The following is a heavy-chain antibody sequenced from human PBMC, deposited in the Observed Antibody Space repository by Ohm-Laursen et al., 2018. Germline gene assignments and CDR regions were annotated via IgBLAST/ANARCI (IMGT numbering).Heavy chain of an antibody. CDR3: ASDCGDDNTYWFDP. CDR1: GYTFTGYY. J-gene: IGHJ5*02. V-gene: IGHV1-2*02. CDR2: INPNSGGT. D-gene: IGHD4-17*01. Sequence: SSVKVSCKASGYTFTGYYMHWVRQAPGQGLEWMGWINPNSGGTNYAQKFQGRVTMTRDTSISTAYMELSRLRSDDTAVYYCASDCGDDNTYWFDPWGQGTLVTVSS.